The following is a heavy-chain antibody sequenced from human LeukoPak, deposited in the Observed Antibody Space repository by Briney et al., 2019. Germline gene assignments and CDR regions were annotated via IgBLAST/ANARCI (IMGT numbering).Heavy chain of an antibody. J-gene: IGHJ4*02. D-gene: IGHD5-24*01. V-gene: IGHV3-30*03. CDR2: ISYDGSKK. CDR3: AILESPLRAFDY. Sequence: GGSLRLSCAASGFTFSSYGMHWVRQAPGKGLEWVAVISYDGSKKYYADPVKGRFTISRDNSKNTLYLQMDTLRSDDTAVYYCAILESPLRAFDYWGQGTLVTVSS. CDR1: GFTFSSYG.